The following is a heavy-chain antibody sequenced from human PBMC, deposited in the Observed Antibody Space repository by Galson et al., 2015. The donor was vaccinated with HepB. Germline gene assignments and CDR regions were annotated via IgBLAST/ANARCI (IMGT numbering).Heavy chain of an antibody. V-gene: IGHV3-23*01. CDR2: ITGSGDSR. CDR1: GFTFNRYV. CDR3: ARTPDHGERGYKYGSKSYGMDV. J-gene: IGHJ6*02. D-gene: IGHD5-18*01. Sequence: SLRLSCAASGFTFNRYVMNWVRQAPGKGLEWVSGITGSGDSRYYADSVKGRFTISRDNSKNTVYLQTNSLGGDDTAVYYCARTPDHGERGYKYGSKSYGMDVWGQGTTVTVSS.